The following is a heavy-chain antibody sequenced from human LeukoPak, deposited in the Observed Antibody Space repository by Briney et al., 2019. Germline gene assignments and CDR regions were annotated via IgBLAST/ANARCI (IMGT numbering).Heavy chain of an antibody. CDR1: GYTFTSYA. V-gene: IGHV1-3*01. Sequence: ASVKVSCKASGYTFTSYAMHWVRQAPGQRLEWMGWINAGSGNTKYSQKFQGRVTITRDTSASTAYMELSSLRSEDTAVYYCARSYCSSTSCYVYFDYWGQGTLVTVSS. CDR3: ARSYCSSTSCYVYFDY. D-gene: IGHD2-2*01. J-gene: IGHJ4*02. CDR2: INAGSGNT.